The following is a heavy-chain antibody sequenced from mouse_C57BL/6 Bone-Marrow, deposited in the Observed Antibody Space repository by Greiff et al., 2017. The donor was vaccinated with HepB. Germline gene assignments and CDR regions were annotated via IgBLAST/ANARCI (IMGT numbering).Heavy chain of an antibody. CDR2: FYPGSGSI. J-gene: IGHJ4*01. V-gene: IGHV1-62-2*01. Sequence: QVQLQQSGAELVKPGASVKLSCKASGYTFTEYTIHWVKQRSGQGLEWIGWFYPGSGSIKYNEKFKDKATLTADKSSSTVYMELSRLTSEVSAVYFCAKHDGVDYDNYDYAIDYWGQGTSVTVSS. CDR1: GYTFTEYT. D-gene: IGHD2-1*01. CDR3: AKHDGVDYDNYDYAIDY.